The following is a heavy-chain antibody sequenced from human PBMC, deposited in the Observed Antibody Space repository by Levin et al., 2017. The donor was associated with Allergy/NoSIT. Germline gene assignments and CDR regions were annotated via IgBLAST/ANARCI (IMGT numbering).Heavy chain of an antibody. CDR1: GFTFSSYA. D-gene: IGHD3-10*01. J-gene: IGHJ4*02. CDR3: ARDHRDYYGSGSYYNVPFLDY. V-gene: IGHV3-30-3*01. CDR2: ISYDGSNK. Sequence: SCAASGFTFSSYAMHWVRQAPGKGLEWVAVISYDGSNKYYADSVKGRFTISRDNSKNTLYLQMNSLRAEDTAVYYCARDHRDYYGSGSYYNVPFLDYWGQGTLVTVSS.